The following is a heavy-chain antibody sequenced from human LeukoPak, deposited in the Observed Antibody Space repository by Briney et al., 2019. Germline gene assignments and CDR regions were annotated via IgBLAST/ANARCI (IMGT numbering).Heavy chain of an antibody. CDR1: GFTFSTYT. V-gene: IGHV3-21*01. Sequence: GGSLRLSCTASGFTFSTYTMNWVRQAPGKGLEWVSSIRSGSGYINYADSVKGRFTISRDNAKNSLYLQMNSLRAEDTAVYYCARVPSGYSSGWYPDYWGQGTLVTVSS. D-gene: IGHD6-19*01. CDR2: IRSGSGYI. J-gene: IGHJ4*02. CDR3: ARVPSGYSSGWYPDY.